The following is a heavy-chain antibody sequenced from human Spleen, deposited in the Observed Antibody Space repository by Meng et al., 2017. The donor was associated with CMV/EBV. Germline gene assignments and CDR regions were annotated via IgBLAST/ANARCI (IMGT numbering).Heavy chain of an antibody. Sequence: AAWNWIRQSPSRGLEWLGRTYYRSKWYNDYAVSVKSRITINPDTSKNQFSLKLTSVTAADTAVYYCARGRLSRDFWGGSLSSNWFDPWGQGTLVTVSS. CDR2: TYYRSKWYN. D-gene: IGHD3-3*01. J-gene: IGHJ5*02. V-gene: IGHV6-1*01. CDR3: ARGRLSRDFWGGSLSSNWFDP. CDR1: AA.